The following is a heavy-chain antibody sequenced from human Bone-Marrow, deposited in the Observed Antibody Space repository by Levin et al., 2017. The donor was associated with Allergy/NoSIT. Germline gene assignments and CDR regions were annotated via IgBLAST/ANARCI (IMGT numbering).Heavy chain of an antibody. D-gene: IGHD6-19*01. CDR1: GFTFSSYA. J-gene: IGHJ4*02. V-gene: IGHV3-23*01. CDR2: ISGSGTST. CDR3: AKGAGWVAGAVALI. Sequence: ETLSLTCAASGFTFSSYAMSWVRQAPGKGLDWVSAISGSGTSTYYADSVKGRFTISRDNSMTTLYLQMNSLRAEDTAVYYCAKGAGWVAGAVALIWGQGTLVTVSS.